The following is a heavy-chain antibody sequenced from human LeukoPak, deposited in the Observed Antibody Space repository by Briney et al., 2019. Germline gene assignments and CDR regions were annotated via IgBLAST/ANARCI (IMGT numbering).Heavy chain of an antibody. D-gene: IGHD4-17*01. CDR1: GYTFVTYG. CDR3: ARGDDYGDYWGLY. V-gene: IGHV1-18*04. Sequence: GASVKVSCTASGYTFVTYGISWVRQAPGQGLEWMGRISSYNGNTEYAQKFQGRVTMTTDTSTSTAYMELRSLISDDAAVYYCARGDDYGDYWGLYWGQGTLVTVSS. J-gene: IGHJ4*02. CDR2: ISSYNGNT.